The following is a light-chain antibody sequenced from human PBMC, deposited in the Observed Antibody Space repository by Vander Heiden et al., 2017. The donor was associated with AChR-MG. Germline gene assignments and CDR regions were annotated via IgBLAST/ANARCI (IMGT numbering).Light chain of an antibody. V-gene: IGLV2-14*01. CDR3: SSYTSSSLYV. Sequence: QSALTQPASVSASPGQSITISCTGTSSDVGGYIYVYWFQQHPGKAPKLLIYDVSDRPAGVSNRFSGSKSGNTASLTISGLQAEDEADYYCSSYTSSSLYVFGTGTKVTVL. CDR2: DVS. CDR1: SSDVGGYIY. J-gene: IGLJ1*01.